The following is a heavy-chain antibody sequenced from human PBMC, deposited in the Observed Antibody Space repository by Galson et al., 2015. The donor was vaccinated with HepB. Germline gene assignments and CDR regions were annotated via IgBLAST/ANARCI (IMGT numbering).Heavy chain of an antibody. V-gene: IGHV4-39*01. Sequence: SETLSLTCTVSGGSISSSNYYWGWIRQPPGKGLEWIGSFYYSGSTHYNPSLKSRVTISGDTSKNHLSLKLSSVTAADTAVYYCARHLNYYGSGSYGAYYYYGMDVWGQGTTVTVSS. CDR1: GGSISSSNYY. CDR2: FYYSGST. J-gene: IGHJ6*02. CDR3: ARHLNYYGSGSYGAYYYYGMDV. D-gene: IGHD3-10*01.